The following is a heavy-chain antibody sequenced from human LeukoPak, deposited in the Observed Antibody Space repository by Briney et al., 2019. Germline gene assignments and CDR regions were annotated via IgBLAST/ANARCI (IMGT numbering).Heavy chain of an antibody. CDR3: AYGMVDAFDI. J-gene: IGHJ3*02. V-gene: IGHV3-30*02. Sequence: GGSLRLSCAASGFTFSSYGMHWVRQAPGKGLEWVAFIRYDGSNKYYADSVKGRFTISRDNSKNTLYLQMNSLRAEDTAVYYCAYGMVDAFDIWGQGTMVTVSS. D-gene: IGHD1-26*01. CDR1: GFTFSSYG. CDR2: IRYDGSNK.